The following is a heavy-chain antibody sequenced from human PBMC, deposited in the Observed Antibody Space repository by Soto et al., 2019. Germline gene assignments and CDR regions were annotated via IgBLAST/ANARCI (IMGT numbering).Heavy chain of an antibody. D-gene: IGHD5-18*01. CDR1: CGSIISGGYY. CDR2: IYYSGST. Sequence: PSETLSLTCTFSCGSIISGGYYWSWIRQHPGKGLEWIGYIYYSGSTYYNPSLKSRVTISVDTSKNQFSLKLSSVTAADTAVYYCARSGYSYGSIDYWGQGTLVTVSS. CDR3: ARSGYSYGSIDY. V-gene: IGHV4-31*03. J-gene: IGHJ4*02.